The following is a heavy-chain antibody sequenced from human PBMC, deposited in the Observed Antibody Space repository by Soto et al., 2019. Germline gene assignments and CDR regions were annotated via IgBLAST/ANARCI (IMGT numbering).Heavy chain of an antibody. CDR3: ARLGRTMTGLQYNWFDP. CDR1: RYTFSNYW. Sequence: EVQLVQSGAELKKPGESLMISCEGSRYTFSNYWIGWVRQMPGKGLEWLGIIYPSDSDTRYSPSFQGQVTISADKSISTVYLQWSSLKASDTAMYYCARLGRTMTGLQYNWFDPWGQGTLVTVSS. CDR2: IYPSDSDT. D-gene: IGHD3-9*01. V-gene: IGHV5-51*03. J-gene: IGHJ5*02.